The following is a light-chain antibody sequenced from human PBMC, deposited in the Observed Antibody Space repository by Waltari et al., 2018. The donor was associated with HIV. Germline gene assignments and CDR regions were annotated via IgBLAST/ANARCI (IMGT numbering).Light chain of an antibody. J-gene: IGLJ2*01. CDR1: SSNL. CDR2: EVS. Sequence: QSALTQPASVSGSPGQSITISCTGTSSNLVSWYQQHPGKAPKLIIYEVSKRPSGVSDCCSAPKSVNTASLTISGLQAEDEADYHCCSYVGVVNSFVLFGGGTKLTVL. V-gene: IGLV2-23*02. CDR3: CSYVGVVNSFVL.